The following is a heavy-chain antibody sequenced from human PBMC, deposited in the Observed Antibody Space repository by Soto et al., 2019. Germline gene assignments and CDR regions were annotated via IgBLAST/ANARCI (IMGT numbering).Heavy chain of an antibody. CDR3: ARGRFLEWSDAFDI. CDR2: IYYSGST. CDR1: GGSISSGGYY. Sequence: PSETLSLTCTVSGGSISSGGYYWSWIRQHPGKGLEWIGYIYYSGSTYYNPSLKSRVTISVDTSKNQFSLKLSSVTAADTAVYYCARGRFLEWSDAFDIWGQGTMVTVSS. V-gene: IGHV4-31*03. J-gene: IGHJ3*02. D-gene: IGHD3-3*01.